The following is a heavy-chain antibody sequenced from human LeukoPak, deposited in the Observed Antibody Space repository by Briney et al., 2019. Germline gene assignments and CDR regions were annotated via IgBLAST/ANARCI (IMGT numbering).Heavy chain of an antibody. Sequence: PSETLSLTCTVSGGSISSYYWSWIRQPPGKGLEWIGYIYYSGSTNYNPSLKSRVTISVDTSKNQFSLKLSSVTAADTAVYYCASMRITMVRGVPNNWFDPWGQGTLVTVSS. CDR1: GGSISSYY. D-gene: IGHD3-10*01. CDR2: IYYSGST. J-gene: IGHJ5*02. CDR3: ASMRITMVRGVPNNWFDP. V-gene: IGHV4-59*08.